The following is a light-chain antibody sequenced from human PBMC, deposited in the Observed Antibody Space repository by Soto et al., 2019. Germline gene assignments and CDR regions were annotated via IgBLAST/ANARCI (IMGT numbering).Light chain of an antibody. J-gene: IGLJ2*01. V-gene: IGLV3-9*01. CDR1: NIGSKN. CDR3: QVWDSSTGV. Sequence: SYELTQPLSVSVALGQTARITCGGNNIGSKNVHWYQQKPGQAPVLVIYRDSNRPSGIPERFSGSNSGNTATLTISRAQAGDKADYYCQVWDSSTGVFGAATKLTVL. CDR2: RDS.